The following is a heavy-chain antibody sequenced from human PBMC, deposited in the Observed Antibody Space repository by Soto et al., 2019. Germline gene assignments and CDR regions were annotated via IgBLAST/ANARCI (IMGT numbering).Heavy chain of an antibody. V-gene: IGHV3-23*01. D-gene: IGHD3-22*01. J-gene: IGHJ4*02. Sequence: EVQLLESGGDLIHPGGSLRLSCAASGFVFGRNSMTWVRQTPGKGLEWVAGISAGGDLSWYADFVKGRFTISRDNSKNMVYLQMNNLRVDDTAVYFCSKWDGYGDYWGRGALVTVSA. CDR3: SKWDGYGDY. CDR2: ISAGGDLS. CDR1: GFVFGRNS.